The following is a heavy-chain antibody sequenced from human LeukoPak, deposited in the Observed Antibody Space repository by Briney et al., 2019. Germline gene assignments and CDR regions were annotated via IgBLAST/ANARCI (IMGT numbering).Heavy chain of an antibody. Sequence: GRSLRLSCAASGFTFSSYGMHWVRQAPGKGLEWVAVISYDGSNKYYADSVKGRFTISRDNSKNTLYLQMNSLRAEDTAVYYCAKGTKGRYSSSSNYYYYYMDVWGKGTTVTVSS. CDR3: AKGTKGRYSSSSNYYYYYMDV. CDR1: GFTFSSYG. J-gene: IGHJ6*03. D-gene: IGHD6-6*01. CDR2: ISYDGSNK. V-gene: IGHV3-30*18.